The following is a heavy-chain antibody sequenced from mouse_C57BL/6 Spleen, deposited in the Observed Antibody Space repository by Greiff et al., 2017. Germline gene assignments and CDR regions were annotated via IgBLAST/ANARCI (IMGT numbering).Heavy chain of an antibody. Sequence: QVQLQQSGAELVRPGTSVKMSCKASGYTFTNYWIGWAKQRPGHGLEWIGDIYPGGGYTNYNEKFKGKATLTADKSSSTAYMQFSSLTSEDSAIYYCARRGNYGIYYYAMDYWGQGTSVTVSS. V-gene: IGHV1-63*01. CDR2: IYPGGGYT. CDR3: ARRGNYGIYYYAMDY. D-gene: IGHD2-1*01. CDR1: GYTFTNYW. J-gene: IGHJ4*01.